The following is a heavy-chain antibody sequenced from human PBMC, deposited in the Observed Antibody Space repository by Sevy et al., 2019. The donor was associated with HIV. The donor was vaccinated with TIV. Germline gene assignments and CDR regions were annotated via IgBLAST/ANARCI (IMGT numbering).Heavy chain of an antibody. CDR3: ARDKPQGVVVIPGAMWGGIDY. Sequence: ASVKVSCRASGYTFRSYGISWVRQAPGQGLEWMGWISPYTGDTDFARKVQARVSMTSDTSTSTAYMELRSLRSDVTAVYYCARDKPQGVVVIPGAMWGGIDYWGQGTPVTVSS. J-gene: IGHJ4*02. D-gene: IGHD2-2*01. CDR2: ISPYTGDT. CDR1: GYTFRSYG. V-gene: IGHV1-18*01.